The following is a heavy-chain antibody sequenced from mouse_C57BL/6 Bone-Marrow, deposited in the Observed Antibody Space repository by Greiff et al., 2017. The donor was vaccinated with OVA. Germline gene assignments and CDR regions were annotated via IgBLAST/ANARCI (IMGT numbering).Heavy chain of an antibody. CDR3: ARKNPEFYDGYYGDAMDY. CDR1: GYAFSSYW. V-gene: IGHV1-80*01. CDR2: IYPGDGDT. Sequence: QVQLKESGAELVKPGASVKISCKASGYAFSSYWMNWVKQRPGKGLEWIGQIYPGDGDTNYNGKFKGKATLTADKSSSTAYMQLSSLTSEDSAVYFCARKNPEFYDGYYGDAMDYWGQGTSVTVSS. J-gene: IGHJ4*01. D-gene: IGHD2-3*01.